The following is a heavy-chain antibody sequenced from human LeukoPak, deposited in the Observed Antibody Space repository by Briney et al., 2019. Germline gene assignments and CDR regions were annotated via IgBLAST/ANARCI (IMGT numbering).Heavy chain of an antibody. CDR3: AKDRPGGYSYGSNWFDP. D-gene: IGHD5-18*01. J-gene: IGHJ5*02. CDR2: ISGSGGST. V-gene: IGHV3-23*01. CDR1: GFTFSSYA. Sequence: PGGSLRLSCAASGFTFSSYAMSWVRQAPGKGLEWVSAISGSGGSTYYADSVKGRFTISRDNSKNTLYLQMNSLRAEDTAVYYCAKDRPGGYSYGSNWFDPWGQGTLVTVSS.